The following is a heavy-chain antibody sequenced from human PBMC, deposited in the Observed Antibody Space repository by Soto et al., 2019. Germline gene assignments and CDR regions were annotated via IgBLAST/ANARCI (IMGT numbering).Heavy chain of an antibody. CDR3: DKVVITYWGMDV. CDR1: GFTFSSYG. J-gene: IGHJ6*02. Sequence: QVHLVESGGGVVQPGRSLRLSCAASGFTFSSYGMHWVRQAPGKGLEWVAAILSDGSNQYYADSVRGRFTISRDKSKNTLYLQMNSLGDEDTAVYYCDKVVITYWGMDVWGQGTTVTVSS. CDR2: ILSDGSNQ. V-gene: IGHV3-30*18. D-gene: IGHD2-21*01.